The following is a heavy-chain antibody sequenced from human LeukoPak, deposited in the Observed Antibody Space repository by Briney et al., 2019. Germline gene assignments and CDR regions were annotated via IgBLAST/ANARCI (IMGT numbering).Heavy chain of an antibody. D-gene: IGHD6-13*01. J-gene: IGHJ4*02. V-gene: IGHV3-7*01. CDR1: GFTFSSYW. CDR3: ASGDYSSLGDY. CDR2: IKQDGSEK. Sequence: GGSLRLSCAASGFTFSSYWMNWVRRAPGKGLEWVANIKQDGSEKYYVDSVKGRFTISRDNAKNSLYLQMNSLRAEDTAVYYCASGDYSSLGDYWGQGTLVTVSS.